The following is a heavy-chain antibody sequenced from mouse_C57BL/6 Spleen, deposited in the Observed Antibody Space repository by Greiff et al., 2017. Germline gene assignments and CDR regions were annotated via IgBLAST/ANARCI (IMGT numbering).Heavy chain of an antibody. J-gene: IGHJ3*01. D-gene: IGHD2-4*01. CDR2: ISGGGGNT. CDR1: GFTFSSYT. Sequence: EVQLVESGGGLVKPGGSLKLSCAASGFTFSSYTMSWVRQTPEKRLEWVATISGGGGNTYYPDSVKGRFTISRDDAKNTLYLQMSRLRSEDTALYYCASPDYDYDGGFAYWGQGTLVTVSA. CDR3: ASPDYDYDGGFAY. V-gene: IGHV5-9*01.